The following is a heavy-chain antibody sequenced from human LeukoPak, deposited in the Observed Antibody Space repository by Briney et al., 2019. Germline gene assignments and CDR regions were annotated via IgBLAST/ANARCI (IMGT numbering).Heavy chain of an antibody. CDR3: ATQARIVGATGYFDY. CDR2: IFYSGST. Sequence: SETLSLTCTVSGGSMSSYYWSWIRQPPGKGLEWIGYIFYSGSTNYNPSLKSRVTISLDTSKNQFSLKLSSVTAADTAVYYCATQARIVGATGYFDYWGQGTLVTVSS. J-gene: IGHJ4*02. V-gene: IGHV4-59*08. D-gene: IGHD1-26*01. CDR1: GGSMSSYY.